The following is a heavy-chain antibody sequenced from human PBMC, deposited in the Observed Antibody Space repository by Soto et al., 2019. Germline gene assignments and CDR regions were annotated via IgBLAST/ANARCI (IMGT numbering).Heavy chain of an antibody. V-gene: IGHV3-23*01. Sequence: EVQLLESGGGWVQRWWSLRLSCAASGFTFSNYPMSGVRQSPGKGLEWVSVISGSGAFYADSVKGRFTISRDHSKNTLYLQMNSLRGDDTAVDYCANDSWGGNVSGWSHVSWGEGPLVTVSS. D-gene: IGHD6-19*01. J-gene: IGHJ5*02. CDR1: GFTFSNYP. CDR2: ISGSGA. CDR3: ANDSWGGNVSGWSHVS.